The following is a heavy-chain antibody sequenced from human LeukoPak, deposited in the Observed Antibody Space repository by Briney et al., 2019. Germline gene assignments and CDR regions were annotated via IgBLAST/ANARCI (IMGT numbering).Heavy chain of an antibody. Sequence: GGSLRLSCEASGFTFSNYWMTWVRQAPGKGLEWVSSISSSSSYIYYADSVKGRFTISRDNAKNSLYLQMNSLRAEDTAVYYCARGEWELPYYFDYWGQGTLVTVSS. V-gene: IGHV3-21*01. D-gene: IGHD1-26*01. CDR2: ISSSSSYI. J-gene: IGHJ4*02. CDR3: ARGEWELPYYFDY. CDR1: GFTFSNYW.